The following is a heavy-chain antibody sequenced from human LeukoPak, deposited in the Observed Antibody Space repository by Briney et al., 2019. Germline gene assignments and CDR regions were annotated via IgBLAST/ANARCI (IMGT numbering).Heavy chain of an antibody. V-gene: IGHV1-69*04. CDR1: GGTFRNHA. J-gene: IGHJ3*02. CDR2: IIPILGIA. Sequence: ASVKVSCKASGGTFRNHAISWVRQAPGQGLEWMGRIIPILGIANYAQKFQGRVTITADKSTSTAYMELSSLRSEDTAVYYCAAVPLANYYYDSSGYYGDIWGQGTMVTVSS. D-gene: IGHD3-22*01. CDR3: AAVPLANYYYDSSGYYGDI.